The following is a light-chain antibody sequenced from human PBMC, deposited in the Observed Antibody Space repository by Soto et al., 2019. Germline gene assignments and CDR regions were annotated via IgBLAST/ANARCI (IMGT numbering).Light chain of an antibody. V-gene: IGKV1-17*01. Sequence: DIQMTQSPSSLSASVGDRVTITCRASQGIGNDLGWYQQKPGKATKRLIYAASNLQSGVPSRFSGSKSGTEFTLTISSLQPEDSATYYCQQYNSYPLTFGGGTKVEVK. J-gene: IGKJ4*01. CDR3: QQYNSYPLT. CDR2: AAS. CDR1: QGIGND.